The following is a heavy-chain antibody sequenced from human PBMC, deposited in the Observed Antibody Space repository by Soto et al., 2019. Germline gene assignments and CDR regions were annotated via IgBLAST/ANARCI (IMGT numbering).Heavy chain of an antibody. D-gene: IGHD2-21*02. CDR2: MYPGDSDT. V-gene: IGHV5-51*01. CDR1: GYSFTSYW. J-gene: IGHJ6*02. CDR3: ASRSCGGDFDWFSHYYYYYGMDV. Sequence: PGESLKISCKGSGYSFTSYWIGWVRQMPGKGLEWMGIMYPGDSDTRYSPSFQGRVTISADKSISTVYLQWSSLKASDTAMYYCASRSCGGDFDWFSHYYYYYGMDVWGQGTTVTVSS.